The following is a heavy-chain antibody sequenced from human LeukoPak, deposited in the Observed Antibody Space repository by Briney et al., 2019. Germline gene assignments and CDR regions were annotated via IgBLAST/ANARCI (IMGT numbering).Heavy chain of an antibody. CDR3: ASVSSSWYSVDY. CDR2: ISYDGSNK. J-gene: IGHJ4*02. D-gene: IGHD6-13*01. Sequence: GRSLRLSCAASGFTFSSYAMHWVRQAPGKGLEWVAVISYDGSNKYYTDSVKGRFTISRDNSKNTLYLQMNSLRAEDTAVYYCASVSSSWYSVDYWGQGTLVTVSS. CDR1: GFTFSSYA. V-gene: IGHV3-30-3*01.